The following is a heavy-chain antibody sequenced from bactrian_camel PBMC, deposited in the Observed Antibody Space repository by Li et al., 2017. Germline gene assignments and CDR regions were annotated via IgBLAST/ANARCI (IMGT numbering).Heavy chain of an antibody. J-gene: IGHJ4*01. CDR2: IKSGGGTT. Sequence: HVQLGESGGGSVQAGGSPRLSCAASGFTFSSYWMYWVRQAPGKGLEWVSTIKSGGGTTYYGDSVKGRFTTSEDTAKNTLYLQMNNLKPEDTAVYYCAADDTTSDGGAFYEFNYWGQGTQVTVS. CDR1: GFTFSSYW. D-gene: IGHD4*01. CDR3: AADDTTSDGGAFYEFNY. V-gene: IGHV3S1*01.